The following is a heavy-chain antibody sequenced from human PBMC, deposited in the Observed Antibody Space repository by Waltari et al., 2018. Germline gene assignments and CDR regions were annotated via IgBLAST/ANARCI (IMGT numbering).Heavy chain of an antibody. D-gene: IGHD6-19*01. J-gene: IGHJ6*02. CDR1: GGSFSGYY. CDR2: INHSGST. Sequence: QVQLQQWGAGLLKPSETLSLTCAVYGGSFSGYYWSWIRQPPGKGLEWIGEINHSGSTNYNPSLKSRVTISVDTSKNQFSLKLSSVTAADTAVYYCARETGYSSGWTYYYYYGMDVWGQGTTVTVSS. CDR3: ARETGYSSGWTYYYYYGMDV. V-gene: IGHV4-34*01.